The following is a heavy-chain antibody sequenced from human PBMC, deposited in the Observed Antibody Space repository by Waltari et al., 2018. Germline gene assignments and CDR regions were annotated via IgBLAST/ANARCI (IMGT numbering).Heavy chain of an antibody. V-gene: IGHV3-21*01. CDR2: ISSSSSYI. J-gene: IGHJ3*02. Sequence: EVQLVESGGGLVKPGGSLRLSCAASGFTFSSYSMNWVRQATGKGLEWVASISSSSSYIYYADSVKGRFTISRDNAKNSLYLQMNSLRAEDTAVYYCARDYYDSRAKGAFDIWGQGTMVTVSS. D-gene: IGHD3-22*01. CDR3: ARDYYDSRAKGAFDI. CDR1: GFTFSSYS.